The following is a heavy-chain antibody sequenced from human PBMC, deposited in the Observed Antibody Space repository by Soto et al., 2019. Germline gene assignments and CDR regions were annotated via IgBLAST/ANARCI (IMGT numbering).Heavy chain of an antibody. J-gene: IGHJ6*02. CDR1: GFTFSSYG. D-gene: IGHD3-3*01. CDR3: AKCLGRDDFWSGYPLYYYYGMDV. CDR2: ISYDGSNK. V-gene: IGHV3-30*18. Sequence: PGGSLRLSCAAPGFTFSSYGMHWVRQAPGKGLEWVAVISYDGSNKYYADSVKGRFTISRDNSKNTLYLQMNSLRAEDTAVYYCAKCLGRDDFWSGYPLYYYYGMDVWGQGTTVTVSS.